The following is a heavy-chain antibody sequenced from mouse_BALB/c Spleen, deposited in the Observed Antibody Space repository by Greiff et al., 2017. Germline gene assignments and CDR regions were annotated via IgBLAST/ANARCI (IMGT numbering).Heavy chain of an antibody. D-gene: IGHD1-1*01. J-gene: IGHJ4*01. Sequence: VQLQQSGPSLVKPSQTLSLTCSVTGDSITSGYWNWIRKFPGNKLEYMGYISYSGSTYYNPSLKSRISITRDTSKNQYYLQLNSVTTEDTATYYCARLRDLEGDYAMDYWGQGTSVTVSS. CDR3: ARLRDLEGDYAMDY. CDR2: ISYSGST. CDR1: GDSITSGY. V-gene: IGHV3-8*02.